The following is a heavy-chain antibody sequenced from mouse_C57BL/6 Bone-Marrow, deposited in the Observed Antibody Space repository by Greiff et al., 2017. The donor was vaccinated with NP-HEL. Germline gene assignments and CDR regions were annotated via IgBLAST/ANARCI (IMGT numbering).Heavy chain of an antibody. V-gene: IGHV1-81*01. CDR2: IYPRSGNT. Sequence: VQLQQSGAELARPGASVKLSCKASGYTFTSYGISWVKQRTGQGLEWIGEIYPRSGNTYYNEKFKGKATLTADKSSSTAYMELRSLTSEDSAVYFCARPHKGDYDYWGKGTTLTVSS. CDR3: ARPHKGDYDY. J-gene: IGHJ2*01. CDR1: GYTFTSYG.